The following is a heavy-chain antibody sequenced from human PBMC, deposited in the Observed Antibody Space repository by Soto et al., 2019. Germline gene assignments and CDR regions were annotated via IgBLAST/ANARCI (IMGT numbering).Heavy chain of an antibody. CDR1: GDSVSINSAA. Sequence: SQTLSLTCAVSGDSVSINSAAWNLIRQSPSRGLEWLGKTYYRSKWYNEYAVSVKSRMTINSDTSKNQFSLQLNSVTPEDTAVYYCVRLVGNSWFDYWGQGTLVTVSS. V-gene: IGHV6-1*01. CDR2: TYYRSKWYN. J-gene: IGHJ4*02. D-gene: IGHD2-15*01. CDR3: VRLVGNSWFDY.